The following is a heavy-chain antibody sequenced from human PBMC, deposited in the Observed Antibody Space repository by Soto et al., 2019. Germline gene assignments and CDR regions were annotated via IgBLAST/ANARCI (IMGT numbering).Heavy chain of an antibody. CDR1: GFTFNYYW. J-gene: IGHJ3*01. Sequence: EVQLVESEGGLVQRGGSLRLSCAASGFTFNYYWMHWVRQAPGQGLVWVSHIHSDGSSTTYADSVKGRFTISRDNAKNTLYREMNSLRAEGRAVYYCARGKKGVFDLWGQGTTVTVSS. CDR3: ARGKKGVFDL. D-gene: IGHD2-8*01. V-gene: IGHV3-74*01. CDR2: IHSDGSST.